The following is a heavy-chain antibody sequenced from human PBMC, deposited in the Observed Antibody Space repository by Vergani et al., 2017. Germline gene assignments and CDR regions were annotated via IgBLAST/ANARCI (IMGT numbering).Heavy chain of an antibody. CDR2: IGSSGPYI. J-gene: IGHJ6*02. CDR1: GFTFSDFS. CDR3: ARYCTRGGDQDNYGMDV. D-gene: IGHD2-8*01. Sequence: VQLVESGGGLVKPGGSLRLSCAASGFTFSDFSMSWVRQAPGKGLEWVAFIGSSGPYINYADSVKGRFIISRDNTNNSLFLQLRSLRAEDAAVYYCARYCTRGGDQDNYGMDVWGQGATVTVSS. V-gene: IGHV3-21*06.